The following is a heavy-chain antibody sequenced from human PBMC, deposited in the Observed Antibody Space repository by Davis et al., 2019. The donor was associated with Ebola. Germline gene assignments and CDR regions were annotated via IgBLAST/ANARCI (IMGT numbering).Heavy chain of an antibody. V-gene: IGHV1-58*02. Sequence: AASVKVSCKASGLTFSSSAMQWVRQARGQRLEWIGSIVVGSINTNYAQKFQGRVTITRDMSTSTSYLDLSNLRSEDTAVYFCAASAGTVGKFDYWGQGTLVTVSS. D-gene: IGHD1-14*01. J-gene: IGHJ4*01. CDR2: IVVGSINT. CDR1: GLTFSSSA. CDR3: AASAGTVGKFDY.